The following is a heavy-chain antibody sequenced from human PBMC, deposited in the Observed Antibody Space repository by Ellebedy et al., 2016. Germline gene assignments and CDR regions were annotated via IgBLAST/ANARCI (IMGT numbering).Heavy chain of an antibody. CDR2: TNEDGRTT. V-gene: IGHV3-74*01. CDR1: GFTFSSNW. J-gene: IGHJ4*02. CDR3: VRDLAGRSGY. D-gene: IGHD6-19*01. Sequence: GESLKISCAASGFTFSSNWMHWVRQAPGKGLMWVSRTNEDGRTTNYAESVKGRFTISRDNAKNTLYLQMNSLRVEDTAVYYCVRDLAGRSGYWGQGTLVTVSS.